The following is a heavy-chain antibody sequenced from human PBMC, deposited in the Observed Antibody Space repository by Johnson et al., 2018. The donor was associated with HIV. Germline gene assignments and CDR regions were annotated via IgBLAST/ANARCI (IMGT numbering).Heavy chain of an antibody. Sequence: EVQVLESGGGLVQPGGSLRLSCAASGFTFNNYAMSWVRQAPGKGLEWVSGISFTDDTYYADSVKGRVTISRDNSQKTLYLQMNSLRAEDTAVYYCAKEGITMEVDMWGQGTMVIVSS. CDR1: GFTFNNYA. V-gene: IGHV3-23*01. CDR3: AKEGITMEVDM. CDR2: ISFTDDT. J-gene: IGHJ3*02. D-gene: IGHD3-10*01.